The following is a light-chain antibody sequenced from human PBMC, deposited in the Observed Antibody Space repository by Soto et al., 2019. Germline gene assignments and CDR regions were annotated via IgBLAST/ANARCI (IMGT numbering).Light chain of an antibody. CDR1: QGISNY. V-gene: IGKV1-27*01. CDR3: QKYNSAPRT. CDR2: AAS. J-gene: IGKJ1*01. Sequence: DIQLTQSPSSLSASVGDRATITCRASQGISNYLAWYQQKPAKVPTLLIYAASTLQSRVPSWFSGSGSGTDFTLTISSLQPEDVATYYCQKYNSAPRTFGQGTKVEIK.